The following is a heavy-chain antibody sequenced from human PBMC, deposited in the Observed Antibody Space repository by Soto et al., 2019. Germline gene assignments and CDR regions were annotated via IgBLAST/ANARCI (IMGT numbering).Heavy chain of an antibody. Sequence: GGSLRLSCAASGFTFSSYWMSWVRQAPGKGLEWVAKINQDGGQTYYVDSVKGRFTIYRDNAKNSLYLQLNNLRAEDTAVYYCATDYEAYWGQGTLVTVS. J-gene: IGHJ4*02. CDR2: INQDGGQT. D-gene: IGHD3-16*01. V-gene: IGHV3-7*01. CDR1: GFTFSSYW. CDR3: ATDYEAY.